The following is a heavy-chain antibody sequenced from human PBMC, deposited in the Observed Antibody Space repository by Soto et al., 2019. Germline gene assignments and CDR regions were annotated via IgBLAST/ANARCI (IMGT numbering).Heavy chain of an antibody. D-gene: IGHD5-18*01. CDR2: IYYSGST. J-gene: IGHJ4*02. Sequence: QVQLQESGPGLVKPSETLSLTCTVSGGSVSSGSYYWSWIRQPPGKGLEWIGYIYYSGSTNYNPSLKSRVTIPVDTSKHQFSLKLSSVTAADTAVYYCARELARGYSYGVSAYWGQGTLVTVSS. CDR3: ARELARGYSYGVSAY. CDR1: GGSVSSGSYY. V-gene: IGHV4-61*01.